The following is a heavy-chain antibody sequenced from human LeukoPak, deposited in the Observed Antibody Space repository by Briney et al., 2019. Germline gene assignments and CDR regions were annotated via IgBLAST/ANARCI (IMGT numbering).Heavy chain of an antibody. CDR3: AREGDSLGAFDI. D-gene: IGHD3-10*01. J-gene: IGHJ3*02. CDR2: ISYDGSNK. CDR1: GFTFSSYA. Sequence: GGSLRLSCAASGFTFSSYAMQWVRQAPGKGLEWVAVISYDGSNKYYADSVKGRFTISRDNSKNTLYLQMNSLRAEDTAVYYCAREGDSLGAFDIWGQGTMVTVSS. V-gene: IGHV3-30*04.